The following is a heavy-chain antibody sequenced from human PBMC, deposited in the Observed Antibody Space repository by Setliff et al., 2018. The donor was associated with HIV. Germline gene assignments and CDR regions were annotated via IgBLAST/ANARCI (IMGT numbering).Heavy chain of an antibody. CDR2: MFRTGTS. J-gene: IGHJ5*02. Sequence: PSETLSLTCAVSGYSIRSGYYWGWIRQSPGKGLEWIGTMFRTGTSYYNAALRSRVTISADTSKSQFSLKLNSVTAADTAVYYCASRIYYYDSSRVLREEGFDPWGQGTLVTVSS. V-gene: IGHV4-38-2*01. CDR1: GYSIRSGYY. CDR3: ASRIYYYDSSRVLREEGFDP. D-gene: IGHD3-22*01.